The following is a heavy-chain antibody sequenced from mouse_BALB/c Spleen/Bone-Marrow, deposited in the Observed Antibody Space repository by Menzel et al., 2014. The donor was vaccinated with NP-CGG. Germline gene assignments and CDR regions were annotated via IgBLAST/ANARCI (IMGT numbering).Heavy chain of an antibody. V-gene: IGHV7-3*02. D-gene: IGHD3-2*02. Sequence: EVMLVESGGGLVQPGGSLRLSCATSGFTFTDYYMSWVRQSPGKALEWLGFIRNKANGYTTEYSASVKGRFTISRDNSQKILYLQMNALKDEDSASYCCAKDRKDSAGYYYSMDYWGQGTSVTVSS. CDR3: AKDRKDSAGYYYSMDY. CDR1: GFTFTDYY. CDR2: IRNKANGYTT. J-gene: IGHJ4*01.